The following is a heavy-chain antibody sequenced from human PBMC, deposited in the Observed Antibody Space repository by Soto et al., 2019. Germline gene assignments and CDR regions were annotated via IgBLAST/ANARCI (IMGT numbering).Heavy chain of an antibody. CDR3: AYSSTPFDY. V-gene: IGHV3-49*03. CDR2: IRSKAYGGTA. D-gene: IGHD6-13*01. Sequence: GGSLRLSSTASGFTFGDYVMSWFRQAPGKGLEWVGFIRSKAYGGTAEHAASVKGRFTISRDDSKSVAYLQMNSLKTEDTAVYYCAYSSTPFDYWGQGTLVTVSS. CDR1: GFTFGDYV. J-gene: IGHJ4*02.